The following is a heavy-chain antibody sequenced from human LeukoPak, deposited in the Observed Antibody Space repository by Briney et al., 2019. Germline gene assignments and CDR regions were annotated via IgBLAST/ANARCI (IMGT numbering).Heavy chain of an antibody. J-gene: IGHJ4*02. Sequence: GGSLRLSCAASGFTFSSYAMSWVRQAPGKGLEWVSAVSGSGGSTYYADSVKGRFTISRDNSKNTLYLQMNSLRVKDTAGYYRANRPVWVHYAADYWGQGTLVTVSS. V-gene: IGHV3-23*01. CDR2: VSGSGGST. D-gene: IGHD3-16*01. CDR3: ANRPVWVHYAADY. CDR1: GFTFSSYA.